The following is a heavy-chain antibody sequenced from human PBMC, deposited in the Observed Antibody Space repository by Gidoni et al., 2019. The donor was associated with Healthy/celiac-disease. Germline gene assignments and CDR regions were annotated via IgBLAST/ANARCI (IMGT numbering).Heavy chain of an antibody. CDR2: IGTAGDT. D-gene: IGHD1-26*01. CDR1: GFTFSSYD. Sequence: EVQLVESGGGLVQPGGSLRLSGAASGFTFSSYDMHWVRQATGKGLEWVSAIGTAGDTYYPGSVKGRSTISRENAKNSLYLQMNSLRAGDTAVYYCARGWSGSYFDWGQGTLVTVSS. CDR3: ARGWSGSYFD. J-gene: IGHJ4*02. V-gene: IGHV3-13*01.